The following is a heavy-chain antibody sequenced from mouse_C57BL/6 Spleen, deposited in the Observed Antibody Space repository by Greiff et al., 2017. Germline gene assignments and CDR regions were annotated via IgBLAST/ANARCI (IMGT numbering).Heavy chain of an antibody. D-gene: IGHD1-1*01. V-gene: IGHV1-20*01. J-gene: IGHJ4*01. CDR2: INPYNGDT. CDR1: GYSFTGYF. Sequence: EVKLMESGPELVKPGDSVKISCKASGYSFTGYFMNWVMQSHGKSLEWIGRINPYNGDTFYNQKFKGKATLTVDKSSSTAHMELRSLTSEDSAVYYCARGYYGSSPHYYAMDYWGQGTSVTVSS. CDR3: ARGYYGSSPHYYAMDY.